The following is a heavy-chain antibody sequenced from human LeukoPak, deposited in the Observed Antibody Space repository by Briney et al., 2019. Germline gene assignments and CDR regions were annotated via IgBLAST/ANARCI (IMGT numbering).Heavy chain of an antibody. CDR1: GGSFSGYY. D-gene: IGHD3-10*01. J-gene: IGHJ5*02. V-gene: IGHV4-34*01. CDR2: INHSGST. Sequence: SETQSLTCAVYGGSFSGYYWSWIRQPPGKGLEWIGEINHSGSTNYNPSLKSRVTISVDTSKNQFSLKLSSVTAADTAVYYCAREVVTYYYGSGSYYRTPNWFDPWGQGTLVTVSS. CDR3: AREVVTYYYGSGSYYRTPNWFDP.